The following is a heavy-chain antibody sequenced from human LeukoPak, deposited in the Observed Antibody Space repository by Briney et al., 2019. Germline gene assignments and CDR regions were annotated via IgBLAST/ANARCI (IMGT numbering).Heavy chain of an antibody. J-gene: IGHJ4*02. D-gene: IGHD7-27*01. CDR3: ARDLNWETY. V-gene: IGHV3-21*01. Sequence: GGSLRLSCAASGFTFSRYSMNWVRQAPGKGLEWVSSISSSGTYIYYADSVKGRFTLSRDNVKNSLYLQMNSLRAEDAAVYYCARDLNWETYWGQGTLVSVSS. CDR1: GFTFSRYS. CDR2: ISSSGTYI.